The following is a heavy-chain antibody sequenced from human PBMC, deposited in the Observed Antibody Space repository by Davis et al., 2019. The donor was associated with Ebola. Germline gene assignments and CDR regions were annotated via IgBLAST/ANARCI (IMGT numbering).Heavy chain of an antibody. D-gene: IGHD4-17*01. CDR1: GFTFSGSA. CDR3: TATVTTDY. Sequence: GESLKISCAASGFTFSGSAMHWVRQASGKGLEWVGRIRSKANSYATAYAASVKGRFTISSDDSKNTAYLQMNSLKTEDTAVYHCTATVTTDYWGQGTLVTVSS. CDR2: IRSKANSYAT. J-gene: IGHJ4*02. V-gene: IGHV3-73*01.